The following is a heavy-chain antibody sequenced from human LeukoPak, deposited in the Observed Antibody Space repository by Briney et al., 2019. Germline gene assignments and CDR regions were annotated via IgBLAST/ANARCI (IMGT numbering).Heavy chain of an antibody. J-gene: IGHJ5*02. D-gene: IGHD6-13*01. Sequence: SETLSLTCTVSGGSISSSSYNWAWICQPPGKGLEWIGNIDNIGSTYYNPSLQSRVTISVDKSKDQFSLKLNSVTAADTAMYYCARPPGIAAAWFDPWGQGTLVTVSS. V-gene: IGHV4-39*01. CDR2: IDNIGST. CDR1: GGSISSSSYN. CDR3: ARPPGIAAAWFDP.